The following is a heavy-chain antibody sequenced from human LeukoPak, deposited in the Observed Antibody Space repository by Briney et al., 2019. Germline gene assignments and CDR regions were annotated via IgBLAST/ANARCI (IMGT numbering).Heavy chain of an antibody. CDR2: ISSSGSNI. CDR1: GFTFSDYY. D-gene: IGHD3-10*01. Sequence: GGSLRLSCAASGFTFSDYYMSWIRQAPGKGLEWVSYISSSGSNIYYADSVKGRFTISRDNAKNSLYLQMNSLRAEDTAVYYCAREVLWFGELLNYNWFDPWGQGTLVTVSS. V-gene: IGHV3-11*01. CDR3: AREVLWFGELLNYNWFDP. J-gene: IGHJ5*02.